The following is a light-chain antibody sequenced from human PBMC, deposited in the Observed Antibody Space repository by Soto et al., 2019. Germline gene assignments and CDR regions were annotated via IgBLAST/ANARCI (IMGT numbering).Light chain of an antibody. CDR3: SSYSVSTAFYV. V-gene: IGLV2-14*01. CDR1: SSDVGYYNF. Sequence: QSALTQPASVSGSPGQSITISCTGTSSDVGYYNFVSWYQQHPGKAPKLIIYEVSNRPSGVSNRFSASKSGNTASLTISGLQAKDEADYHCSSYSVSTAFYVFGTGTKVTVL. CDR2: EVS. J-gene: IGLJ1*01.